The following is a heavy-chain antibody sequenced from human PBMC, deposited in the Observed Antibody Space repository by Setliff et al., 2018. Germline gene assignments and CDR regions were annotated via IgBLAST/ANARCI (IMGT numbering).Heavy chain of an antibody. D-gene: IGHD3-22*01. CDR1: GYSFTSYW. CDR3: ARHSEGYYDSSGYSLDY. V-gene: IGHV5-51*01. Sequence: GESLKISCKGSGYSFTSYWIGWVRQMPGKGLEWMGTIYPGDSDTRYSPSFQGQVTISADKSISTAYLQWSSLKASDTAMYYCARHSEGYYDSSGYSLDYWGQGTLVTVSS. CDR2: IYPGDSDT. J-gene: IGHJ4*02.